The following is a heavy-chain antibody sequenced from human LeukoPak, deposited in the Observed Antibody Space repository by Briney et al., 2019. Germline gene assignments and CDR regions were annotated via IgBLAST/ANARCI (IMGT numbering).Heavy chain of an antibody. J-gene: IGHJ6*02. CDR1: GYTFTSYP. CDR2: IIAGNGNT. Sequence: ASVKVSCKASGYTFTSYPMHWVRQAPGQRLEWMGWIIAGNGNTRYSQKFQGRITITRDTSASAAYMELSSLRSEDTAVYYCARDSKWLVPYYYYGMDVWGQGTTVTVSS. D-gene: IGHD6-19*01. V-gene: IGHV1-3*01. CDR3: ARDSKWLVPYYYYGMDV.